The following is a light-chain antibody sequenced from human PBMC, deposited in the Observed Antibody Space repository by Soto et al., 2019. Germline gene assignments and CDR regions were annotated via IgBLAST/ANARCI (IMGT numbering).Light chain of an antibody. Sequence: QSALTQPASVSGSPGQSITISCTGTSSDVGGYNYVSWYQQHPGKAPKLMIYEVSHRPSGVSTRFAGSKSGNTASLTISGLQAEEQADYYCSTYTSRSTDYVFGTGTKVTVL. V-gene: IGLV2-14*01. J-gene: IGLJ1*01. CDR2: EVS. CDR1: SSDVGGYNY. CDR3: STYTSRSTDYV.